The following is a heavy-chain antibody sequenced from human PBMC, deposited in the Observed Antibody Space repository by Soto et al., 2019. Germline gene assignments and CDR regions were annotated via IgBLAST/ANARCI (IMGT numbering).Heavy chain of an antibody. V-gene: IGHV4-59*06. J-gene: IGHJ4*02. CDR1: GVSISSYY. CDR2: IYYSGST. CDR3: ARSSTSANYFDY. D-gene: IGHD2-2*01. Sequence: SETLSLTCTVSGVSISSYYWSWIRQHPGKGLEWIGYIYYSGSTYYNPSLKSRVTISVDTSKNQFSLKLSSVTAADTAVYYCARSSTSANYFDYWGQGTLVTVSS.